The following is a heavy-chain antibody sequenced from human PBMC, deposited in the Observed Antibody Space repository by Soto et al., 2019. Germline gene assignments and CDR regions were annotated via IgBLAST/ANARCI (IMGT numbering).Heavy chain of an antibody. CDR1: GGSISSGDYY. CDR2: IYYSGST. J-gene: IGHJ6*02. V-gene: IGHV4-30-4*01. Sequence: ASETLSLTCTVSGGSISSGDYYWSWIRQPPGKGLEWIGYIYYSGSTYYNPSLKSRVTISVDTSKNQFSLKLSSVTAADTAVYYCARDAQLLRLPYYYYGMDVWGQGTTVTVSS. CDR3: ARDAQLLRLPYYYYGMDV. D-gene: IGHD3-3*01.